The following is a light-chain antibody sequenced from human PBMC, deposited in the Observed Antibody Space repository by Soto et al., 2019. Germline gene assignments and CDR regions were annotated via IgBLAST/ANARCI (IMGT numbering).Light chain of an antibody. CDR3: QQCDTSPWT. CDR2: GAS. CDR1: QSVSSY. Sequence: EIALTQSPDTLSLSPGERATLSCRASQSVSSYLAWYQQKPGQAPRLLIYGASSRATGIPDRISGSGSGTDFTLAISRLEPGDSAVYFCQQCDTSPWTFGQGTKVEIK. V-gene: IGKV3-20*01. J-gene: IGKJ1*01.